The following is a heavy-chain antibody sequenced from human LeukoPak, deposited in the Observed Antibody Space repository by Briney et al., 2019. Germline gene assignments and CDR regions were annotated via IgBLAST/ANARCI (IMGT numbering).Heavy chain of an antibody. V-gene: IGHV3-7*01. CDR1: GFTFSSYW. J-gene: IGHJ6*02. Sequence: GGSLRLSCAASGFTFSSYWMSWVCQAPGKGLEWVANIKQDGGETDYVETLKGRFTMSRDNSMSTVYMEMNSLRAEDTAVYYCARNSAYYYGSGSYSVYYNYYYGMDVWGQGTTVTVSS. CDR2: IKQDGGET. D-gene: IGHD3-10*01. CDR3: ARNSAYYYGSGSYSVYYNYYYGMDV.